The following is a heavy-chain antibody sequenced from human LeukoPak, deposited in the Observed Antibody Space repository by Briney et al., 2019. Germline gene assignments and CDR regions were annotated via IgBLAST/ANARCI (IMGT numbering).Heavy chain of an antibody. Sequence: GASLRLSCAASGFTFSNYAMSWVRQAPGKGLEWVSSISGTTGSTYYAGPVKGRFTISRDNSKSTLYLQMNSLRADDTAVYYCAKIIAAAGLDYWGQGTLLTVSS. V-gene: IGHV3-23*01. CDR2: ISGTTGST. J-gene: IGHJ4*02. CDR3: AKIIAAAGLDY. CDR1: GFTFSNYA. D-gene: IGHD6-13*01.